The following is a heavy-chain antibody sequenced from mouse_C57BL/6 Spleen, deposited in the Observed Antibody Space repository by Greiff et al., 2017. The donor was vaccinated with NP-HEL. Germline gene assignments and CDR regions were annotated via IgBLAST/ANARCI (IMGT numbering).Heavy chain of an antibody. V-gene: IGHV5-4*03. J-gene: IGHJ3*01. CDR1: GFTFSSYA. CDR3: ARGYDYDGPFAY. D-gene: IGHD2-4*01. CDR2: ISDGGSYT. Sequence: EVMLVESGGGLVKPGGSLKLSCAASGFTFSSYAMSWVRQTPEKRLEWVATISDGGSYTYYPDNVKGRFTISRDNAKNNLYLQMSHLKSEDTAMYYCARGYDYDGPFAYWGQGTLVTVSA.